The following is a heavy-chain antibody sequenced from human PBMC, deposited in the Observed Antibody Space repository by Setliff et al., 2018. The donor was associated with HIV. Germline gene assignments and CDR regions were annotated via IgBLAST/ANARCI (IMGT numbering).Heavy chain of an antibody. Sequence: GASVKVSCKASGYTFTSYGISWVRQAPGQGLEWMGWISAYNGNTNYAQKLQGRVTMTTDTSTSTAYMELRSLRSEDTAVYYCATYHYYDSSAYFIDLYYFDYWGQGTLVTVSS. CDR1: GYTFTSYG. CDR3: ATYHYYDSSAYFIDLYYFDY. V-gene: IGHV1-18*01. CDR2: ISAYNGNT. J-gene: IGHJ4*02. D-gene: IGHD3-22*01.